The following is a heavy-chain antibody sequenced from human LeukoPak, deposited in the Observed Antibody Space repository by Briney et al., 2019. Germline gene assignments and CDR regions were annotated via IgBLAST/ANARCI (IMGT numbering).Heavy chain of an antibody. CDR2: VHYSGST. J-gene: IGHJ4*02. D-gene: IGHD3-22*01. V-gene: IGHV4-59*01. Sequence: PSEALSLTCTVSGGSINSNYWSWIRQPPGKGLEYIGYVHYSGSTNYSPSFKSRVTISLVTSKIQFYLRLSAVTAADTAIYYCASGYYYKFGSWGQGTLVTVSS. CDR1: GGSINSNY. CDR3: ASGYYYKFGS.